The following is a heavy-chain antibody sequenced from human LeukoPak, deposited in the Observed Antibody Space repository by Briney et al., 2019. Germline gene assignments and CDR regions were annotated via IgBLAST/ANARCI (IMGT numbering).Heavy chain of an antibody. Sequence: RSETLSLTCTVSGGSISPYYWTWIRQSAGKGLEFIGRIHSGGTTNYNPSLKSRVTTPIATSKTQFSLKLSSVTAADTAVYYCARDLITVTKGFDIWGQGTMVSVSS. V-gene: IGHV4-4*07. CDR1: GGSISPYY. CDR2: IHSGGTT. J-gene: IGHJ3*02. D-gene: IGHD4-17*01. CDR3: ARDLITVTKGFDI.